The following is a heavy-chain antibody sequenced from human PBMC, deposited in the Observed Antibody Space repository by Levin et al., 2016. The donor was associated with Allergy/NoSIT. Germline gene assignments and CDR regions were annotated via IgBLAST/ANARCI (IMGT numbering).Heavy chain of an antibody. Sequence: SETLSLTCTVSGDSIKNSYHWGFIRLPPRKGLEWIGNVYYDGTTYYNPSLKSRVTIALDSSQNQFSLNLTSVSAADMGVYFCARASGNAYDVWGQGTMVTVSS. CDR3: ARASGNAYDV. J-gene: IGHJ3*01. V-gene: IGHV4-39*01. CDR1: GDSIKNSYH. CDR2: VYYDGTT. D-gene: IGHD2-15*01.